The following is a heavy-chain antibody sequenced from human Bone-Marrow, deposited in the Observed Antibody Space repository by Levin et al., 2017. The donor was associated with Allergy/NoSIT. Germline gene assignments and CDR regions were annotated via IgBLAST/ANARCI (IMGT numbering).Heavy chain of an antibody. D-gene: IGHD3-10*01. CDR3: ARDPFAYNFGSGSYLDY. CDR1: GFAFSNYW. V-gene: IGHV3-74*01. Sequence: GASVKVSCAAYGFAFSNYWMHWVRQAPGKGLVWVSRINRGGTSTTYADSVKGRFTISRDNAKNTLYLQMNSLRAEDTAVYYCARDPFAYNFGSGSYLDYWGQGTLVSVSS. J-gene: IGHJ4*02. CDR2: INRGGTST.